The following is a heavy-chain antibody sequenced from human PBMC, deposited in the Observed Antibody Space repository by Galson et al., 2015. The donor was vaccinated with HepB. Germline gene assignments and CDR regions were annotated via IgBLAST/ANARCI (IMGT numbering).Heavy chain of an antibody. CDR3: ARDPYPRRFGYYGMDV. Sequence: SVKVSCKASGGTFSSYAISWVRQAPGQGLEWMGRIIPILGIANYAQKFQGRVTITADKSTSTAYMELSSLRSEDTAVYYCARDPYPRRFGYYGMDVWGQGTTVTVSS. D-gene: IGHD3-16*01. CDR1: GGTFSSYA. CDR2: IIPILGIA. V-gene: IGHV1-69*04. J-gene: IGHJ6*02.